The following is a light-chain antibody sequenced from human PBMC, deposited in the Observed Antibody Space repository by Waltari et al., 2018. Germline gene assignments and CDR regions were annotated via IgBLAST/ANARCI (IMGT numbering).Light chain of an antibody. CDR1: SSNIGSNY. J-gene: IGLJ2*01. CDR2: RNN. Sequence: QSVLTQPPSASGTPGQRVTISCSGSSSNIGSNYVYWYQQLPGTAPKLLIYRNNQWPSGVPDRFSGSKSGTSASLAISGLRSDDEADYYCATWDDSLSGPVFGGGTKVTVL. V-gene: IGLV1-47*01. CDR3: ATWDDSLSGPV.